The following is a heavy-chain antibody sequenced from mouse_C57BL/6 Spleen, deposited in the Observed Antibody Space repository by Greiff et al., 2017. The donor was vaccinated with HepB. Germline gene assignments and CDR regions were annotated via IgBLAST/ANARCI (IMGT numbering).Heavy chain of an antibody. CDR1: GYTFTSYW. Sequence: QVHVKQSGTELVKPGASVKPSCKASGYTFTSYWMHWVKQRPGQGLEWIGNINPSNGGTNYNEKFKSKATLTVDKSSSTAYMQLSSLTSEDSAVYYCARSIGYHLLVSAYWGQGTLVTVSA. D-gene: IGHD3-1*01. CDR3: ARSIGYHLLVSAY. J-gene: IGHJ3*01. CDR2: INPSNGGT. V-gene: IGHV1-53*01.